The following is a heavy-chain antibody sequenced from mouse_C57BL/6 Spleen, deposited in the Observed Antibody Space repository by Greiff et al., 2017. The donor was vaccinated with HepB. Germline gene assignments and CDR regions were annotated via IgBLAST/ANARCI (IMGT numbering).Heavy chain of an antibody. CDR2: IDPEDGET. J-gene: IGHJ3*01. V-gene: IGHV14-2*01. CDR1: GFNIQDSY. D-gene: IGHD2-2*01. Sequence: EVQLQQSGAELVKPGASVKLSCTASGFNIQDSYLHWVKQRTEQGLEWIGRIDPEDGETKYAPKFQGKATITADTSSNTAYLQLSSLTSEDTAVYYCAREGSTRVTTGQAWCAYWGQGTLVTVSA. CDR3: AREGSTRVTTGQAWCAY.